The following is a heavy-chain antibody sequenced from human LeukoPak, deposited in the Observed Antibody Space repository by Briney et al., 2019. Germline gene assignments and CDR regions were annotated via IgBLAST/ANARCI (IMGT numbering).Heavy chain of an antibody. Sequence: GASVKVSCKASGYTFTSYDINWVRQATGQGLEWMGWMNPNSGNTGYAQKFQGRVTMTRNTSISTAYMELSSLRSEDTAVYYCAKVQGCSGGSCYAVGVYFDYWGQGTLVTVSS. CDR3: AKVQGCSGGSCYAVGVYFDY. CDR1: GYTFTSYD. CDR2: MNPNSGNT. V-gene: IGHV1-8*01. J-gene: IGHJ4*02. D-gene: IGHD2-15*01.